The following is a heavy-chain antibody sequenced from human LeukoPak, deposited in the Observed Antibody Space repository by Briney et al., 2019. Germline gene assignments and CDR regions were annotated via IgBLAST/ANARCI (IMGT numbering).Heavy chain of an antibody. CDR2: ISYDGSNE. V-gene: IGHV3-30-3*01. Sequence: GGSLRLSCAASGFTYSSYAMHWVRQAPGKELEWVAVISYDGSNEHSADYVKGRITISRDNSKNTLYLQMNSLRAEDTAVYYCARDRGCSSTSCRQYYFDYWGQGTLVTVSS. D-gene: IGHD2-2*01. CDR1: GFTYSSYA. CDR3: ARDRGCSSTSCRQYYFDY. J-gene: IGHJ4*02.